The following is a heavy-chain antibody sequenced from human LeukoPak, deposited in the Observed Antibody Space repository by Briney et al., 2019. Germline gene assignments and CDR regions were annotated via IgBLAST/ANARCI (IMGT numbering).Heavy chain of an antibody. J-gene: IGHJ4*02. CDR2: INWNGSST. Sequence: GGSLRLSCAASGFTFDDYGMSWVRQAPGKGLEWVSGINWNGSSTGYADSVKGRFTISRDNAKNSLYLQMNSLRAEDTALYYCARGGGGYSYGYFDYWGQGTLVTVSS. V-gene: IGHV3-20*04. CDR1: GFTFDDYG. CDR3: ARGGGGYSYGYFDY. D-gene: IGHD5-18*01.